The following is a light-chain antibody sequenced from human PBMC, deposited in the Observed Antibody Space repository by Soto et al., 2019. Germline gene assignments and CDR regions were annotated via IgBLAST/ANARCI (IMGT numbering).Light chain of an antibody. Sequence: ESVLTQSPGTLSLSPGERATLSCRASQSVSSSYLAWYQQKPGQAPRLLINGASSRATGIPDRFSGSGSGTDFTLTISRLEPEDFAVYYCQQYGTSPPSTFGQGTRLEIK. V-gene: IGKV3-20*01. J-gene: IGKJ5*01. CDR3: QQYGTSPPST. CDR2: GAS. CDR1: QSVSSSY.